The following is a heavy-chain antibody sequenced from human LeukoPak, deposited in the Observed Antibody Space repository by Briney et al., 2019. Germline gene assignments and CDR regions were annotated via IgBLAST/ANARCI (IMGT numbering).Heavy chain of an antibody. J-gene: IGHJ5*02. CDR2: IYYRGST. Sequence: SETLSLTCTVSGGSISSTIYYWGWIRQPPGKGLEWIGSIYYRGSTYYNPSLKSRVAISVDTSKNQFSLKLSSVTAADTAVYYCARLPYCGGDCYPNWFDTWGQGTLVTVSS. D-gene: IGHD2-21*02. V-gene: IGHV4-39*07. CDR3: ARLPYCGGDCYPNWFDT. CDR1: GGSISSTIYY.